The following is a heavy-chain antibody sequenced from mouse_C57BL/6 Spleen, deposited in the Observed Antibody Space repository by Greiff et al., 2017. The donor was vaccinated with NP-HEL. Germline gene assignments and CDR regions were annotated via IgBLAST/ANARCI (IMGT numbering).Heavy chain of an antibody. CDR2: IDPEDGDT. J-gene: IGHJ4*01. D-gene: IGHD1-1*01. CDR3: ARGPSDYGSRDSYYAMDY. Sequence: VQLKQSGAELVKPGASVKLSCTASGFNIKDYYMHWVKQRTEQGLEWIGRIDPEDGDTKYAPKFQGKATITADTSSNTAYLQLSSLTSEDTAVYYCARGPSDYGSRDSYYAMDYWGQGTSGTVSS. CDR1: GFNIKDYY. V-gene: IGHV14-2*01.